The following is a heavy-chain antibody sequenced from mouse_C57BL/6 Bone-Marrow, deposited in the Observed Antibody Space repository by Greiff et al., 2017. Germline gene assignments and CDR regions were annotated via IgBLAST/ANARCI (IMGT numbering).Heavy chain of an antibody. D-gene: IGHD2-5*01. CDR2: ISSGGSYT. V-gene: IGHV5-6*01. J-gene: IGHJ2*01. CDR1: GFTFSSYG. Sequence: EVQVVESGGDLVKPGGSLKHSCAASGFTFSSYGMSWVRQTPDKRLEWVATISSGGSYTYYPDSVKGRFTISRDNAKNTLYLQMSSLKSEDTAMYYCVSYSNYDYWGQGTTLTVSS. CDR3: VSYSNYDY.